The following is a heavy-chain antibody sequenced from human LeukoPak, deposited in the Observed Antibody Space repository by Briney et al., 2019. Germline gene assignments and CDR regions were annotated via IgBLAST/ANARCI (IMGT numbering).Heavy chain of an antibody. Sequence: ASVKVSCKASGYTFTSYAIHWVRQAPGQGLEWMGWINPNSGGTNYAQKFQGRVTMTRDTSISTAYMELSRLRSDDTAVYYCARNYYDILTGYYKPPDYWGQGTLVTVSS. D-gene: IGHD3-9*01. J-gene: IGHJ4*02. CDR2: INPNSGGT. CDR1: GYTFTSYA. V-gene: IGHV1-2*02. CDR3: ARNYYDILTGYYKPPDY.